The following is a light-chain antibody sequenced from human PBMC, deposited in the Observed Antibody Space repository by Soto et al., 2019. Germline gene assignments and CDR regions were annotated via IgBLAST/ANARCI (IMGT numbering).Light chain of an antibody. CDR3: QQYDNLGVT. J-gene: IGKJ3*01. Sequence: DIQMTQSPSSLSASVGDRVTITCQASQDISNYLNWYQQKPGKAPKLLIYDASNLETGVPSRFSGSGSGTDFTFTISSLQPEDIATYYCQQYDNLGVTFGTGTKVDIK. V-gene: IGKV1-33*01. CDR2: DAS. CDR1: QDISNY.